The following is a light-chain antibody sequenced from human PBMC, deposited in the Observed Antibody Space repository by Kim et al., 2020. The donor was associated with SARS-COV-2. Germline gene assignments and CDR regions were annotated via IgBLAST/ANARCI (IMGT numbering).Light chain of an antibody. V-gene: IGKV1-13*02. CDR3: QQFYTYPLT. CDR2: DAS. J-gene: IGKJ5*01. Sequence: AIQVTQSPSSLSASVGDRVTVTCRASQVIRSSLAWYQQKPGTPPKLLISDASNLQSGVPSRFSGSGSGTDFTLTISSLQPEDFATYYCQQFYTYPLTFGQGTRLEIK. CDR1: QVIRSS.